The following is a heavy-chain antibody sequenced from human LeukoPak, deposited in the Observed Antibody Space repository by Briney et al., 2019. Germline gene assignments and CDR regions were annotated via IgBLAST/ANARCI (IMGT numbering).Heavy chain of an antibody. CDR2: IYHTGSA. V-gene: IGHV4-4*02. Sequence: LSETLSLTCAVSGGSISSSNWWGWVRQPPGKGLEWIGEIYHTGSANYNPSLKSRVTMSIDESKNQFSLKVTSVTAADTAVYYCLYGGNSGDWVYWGQGTLVIVSS. CDR3: LYGGNSGDWVY. CDR1: GGSISSSNW. J-gene: IGHJ4*02. D-gene: IGHD4-23*01.